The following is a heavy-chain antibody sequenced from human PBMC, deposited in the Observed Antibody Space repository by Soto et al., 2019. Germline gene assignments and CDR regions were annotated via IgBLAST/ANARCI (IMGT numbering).Heavy chain of an antibody. D-gene: IGHD1-26*01. CDR2: MNPNSGNT. J-gene: IGHJ4*02. Sequence: QVQLVQSGAEVKKPGASVKVSCKASGYTFTSYDINWVRQATGQGLEWMGGMNPNSGNTGYAQKFQGRVTMTRKTSIGTAYMELNSLRSEATAVYYCAREKVGANDYWGQGTLVTVSS. CDR1: GYTFTSYD. V-gene: IGHV1-8*01. CDR3: AREKVGANDY.